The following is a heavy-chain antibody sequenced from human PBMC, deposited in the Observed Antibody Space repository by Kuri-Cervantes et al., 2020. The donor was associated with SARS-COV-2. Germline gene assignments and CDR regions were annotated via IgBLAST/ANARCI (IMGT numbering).Heavy chain of an antibody. J-gene: IGHJ4*02. CDR1: GFSLSNARMG. CDR2: IFSNDEK. D-gene: IGHD3-3*01. Sequence: SGPTLVKPPETLTLTCTVSGFSLSNARMGVSWIRQPPGKALEWLAHIFSNDEKSYSTSLKSRLTISKDTSKSQVVLTMTNMDPVDTATYYCAWTYDFWSGSYYFDYWGQGTLVTVSS. CDR3: AWTYDFWSGSYYFDY. V-gene: IGHV2-26*04.